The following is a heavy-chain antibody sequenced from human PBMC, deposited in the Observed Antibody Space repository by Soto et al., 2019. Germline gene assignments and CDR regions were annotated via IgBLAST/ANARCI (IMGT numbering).Heavy chain of an antibody. CDR1: GGSISSGGYY. D-gene: IGHD1-1*01. V-gene: IGHV4-31*03. Sequence: SETLSLTCTVSGGSISSGGYYWSWIRQHPGKGLEWIGYIYYSGSTYYNPSLKSRVTISVDTSKNQFSLKLSSVTAADTAVYYCARAQLSLHYYYGMDVWGQGTTVTVSS. CDR3: ARAQLSLHYYYGMDV. J-gene: IGHJ6*02. CDR2: IYYSGST.